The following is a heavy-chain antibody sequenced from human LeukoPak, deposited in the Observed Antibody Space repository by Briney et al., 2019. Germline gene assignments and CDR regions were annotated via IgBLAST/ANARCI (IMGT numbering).Heavy chain of an antibody. CDR2: IYYSGST. Sequence: PSETLSLTCTVSGGSISSSSYYWGWIRQPPGKGLEWIGSIYYSGSTYYNPSLKSRVTISVDTSKNQFSLKLSSVTAADTAVYYCARDPGRLIVGATGFDYWGQGTLVTVSS. J-gene: IGHJ4*02. CDR1: GGSISSSSYY. V-gene: IGHV4-39*07. CDR3: ARDPGRLIVGATGFDY. D-gene: IGHD1-26*01.